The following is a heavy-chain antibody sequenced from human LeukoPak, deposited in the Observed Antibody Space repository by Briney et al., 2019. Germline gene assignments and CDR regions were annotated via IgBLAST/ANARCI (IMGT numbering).Heavy chain of an antibody. CDR1: GFTFSSYA. V-gene: IGHV3-23*01. J-gene: IGHJ6*03. CDR3: AKEGSSNLYYYYYYMDV. D-gene: IGHD2-15*01. CDR2: ISGSGGST. Sequence: GGSLRLSCAASGFTFSSYAMSWVRQAPGKGLEWVSAISGSGGSTYYADSVKGRFTISRDNSKNTLYLQMNSLRAEDTAVYYCAKEGSSNLYYYYYYMDVWGKGTTVTVSS.